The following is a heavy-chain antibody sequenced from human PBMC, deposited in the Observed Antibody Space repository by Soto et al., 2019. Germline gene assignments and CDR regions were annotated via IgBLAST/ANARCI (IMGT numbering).Heavy chain of an antibody. D-gene: IGHD4-4*01. CDR3: AKGKASNDY. CDR2: ISGSGGGT. Sequence: GGSLRLSCAVSGFTFSNYAMTWVRQAPGKGLEWVSTISGSGGGTDYTDSVKGRFTISRDNSKNTLYLQMNSLRVEDTAVYYCAKGKASNDYWGQGTMVTVS. V-gene: IGHV3-23*01. CDR1: GFTFSNYA. J-gene: IGHJ4*02.